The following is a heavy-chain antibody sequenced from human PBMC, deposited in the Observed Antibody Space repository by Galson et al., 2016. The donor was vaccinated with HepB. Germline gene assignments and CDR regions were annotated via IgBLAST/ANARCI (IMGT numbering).Heavy chain of an antibody. CDR3: VEGFSLRN. Sequence: CAISGDSVSRHTAAWNWIRQSPSRGLEWLGRTYFRSKWYSDYGVAVNGRITISPDTVKNQFSLHLTSVTPDDTGIYYCVEGFSLRNWGQGTLVTVSS. J-gene: IGHJ4*02. CDR2: TYFRSKWYS. V-gene: IGHV6-1*01. CDR1: GDSVSRHTAA.